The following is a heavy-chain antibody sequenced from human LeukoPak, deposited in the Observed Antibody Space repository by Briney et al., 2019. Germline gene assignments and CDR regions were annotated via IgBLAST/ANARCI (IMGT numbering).Heavy chain of an antibody. D-gene: IGHD3-22*01. CDR1: GGTFSRYA. Sequence: SVKVSCKASGGTFSRYAISWVRQAPGQGLEWMGRIIPILGIANYAQKFQGRVTITADKSTSTAYMELSSLRSEDTAVYYCARVTSQYYYDSSGYEINWFDPWGQGTLVTVSS. CDR2: IIPILGIA. V-gene: IGHV1-69*04. CDR3: ARVTSQYYYDSSGYEINWFDP. J-gene: IGHJ5*02.